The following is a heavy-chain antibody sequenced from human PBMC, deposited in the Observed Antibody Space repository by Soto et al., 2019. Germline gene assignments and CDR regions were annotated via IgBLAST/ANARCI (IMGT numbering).Heavy chain of an antibody. CDR2: INAGNGNT. D-gene: IGHD6-6*01. J-gene: IGHJ4*02. Sequence: ASVKVSCKASGYTFTSYAMHWVRQAPGQRLEWMGWINAGNGNTKYSQKFQGRVTITRDTSASTAYMELSSLRSEDTAVYYCARVVYYGSSFYYFDHWGQGTLVTVSS. V-gene: IGHV1-3*01. CDR3: ARVVYYGSSFYYFDH. CDR1: GYTFTSYA.